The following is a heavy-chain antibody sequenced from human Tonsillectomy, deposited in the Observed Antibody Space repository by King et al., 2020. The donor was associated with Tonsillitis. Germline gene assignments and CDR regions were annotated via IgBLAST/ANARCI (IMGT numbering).Heavy chain of an antibody. CDR2: IYPGTGDT. CDR1: GYTFTDFH. Sequence: QLVQSGAEVKKPGASVRVSCKTSGYTFTDFHFHWVRQVPGQGLEWMGWIYPGTGDTSYAQSFQGRLTLTTDTSIATAYMEVNGLTSGDTAVYYCARENWFYDFWGKGSPVTVSS. D-gene: IGHD3-9*01. J-gene: IGHJ4*02. CDR3: ARENWFYDF. V-gene: IGHV1-2*02.